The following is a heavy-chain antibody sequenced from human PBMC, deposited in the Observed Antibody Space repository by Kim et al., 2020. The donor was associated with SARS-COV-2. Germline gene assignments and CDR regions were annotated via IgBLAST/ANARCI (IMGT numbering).Heavy chain of an antibody. CDR1: GFTFGDHG. V-gene: IGHV3-49*04. Sequence: GGSLRLSCTTSGFTFGDHGMTWVRQAPGKGLEWVGFIRSKRYGGTTQCAASVKGRFTISRDDSKSIAYLQMNSLKTEDTGVYYCTRVVRWGMATMDFDYWGQGTLVTVSS. J-gene: IGHJ4*02. CDR3: TRVVRWGMATMDFDY. CDR2: IRSKRYGGTT. D-gene: IGHD3-16*01.